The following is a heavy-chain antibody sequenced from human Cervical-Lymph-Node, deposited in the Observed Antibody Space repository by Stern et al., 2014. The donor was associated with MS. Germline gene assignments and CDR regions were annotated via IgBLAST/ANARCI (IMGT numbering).Heavy chain of an antibody. V-gene: IGHV5-51*01. Sequence: EVQLVESGPELKQPGESLQISCHASGYTFLNYWVAWVRQVPGKRLEWMGIIFPDDSDSVYSPSSEGQVTFSVDKSITTVYLRWKSLKASDTAVYYCARQFGATSSRLEIWGQGTQVTVTS. J-gene: IGHJ4*02. CDR2: IFPDDSDS. CDR1: GYTFLNYW. CDR3: ARQFGATSSRLEI. D-gene: IGHD3-16*01.